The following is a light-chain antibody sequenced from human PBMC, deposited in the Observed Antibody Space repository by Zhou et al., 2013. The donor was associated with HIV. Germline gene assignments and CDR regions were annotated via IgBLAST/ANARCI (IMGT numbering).Light chain of an antibody. Sequence: EMVMTQSPATLSVSPGEKVTLSCRASQRLGTTLAWYQQKRGQPPRLLIYDASTRAPGVPDRFTGSGSGTDFTLTISSLQSEDLGVYFCQQYNKWPPCTFGQGTKLEIK. J-gene: IGKJ2*02. V-gene: IGKV3-15*01. CDR3: QQYNKWPPCT. CDR1: QRLGTT. CDR2: DAS.